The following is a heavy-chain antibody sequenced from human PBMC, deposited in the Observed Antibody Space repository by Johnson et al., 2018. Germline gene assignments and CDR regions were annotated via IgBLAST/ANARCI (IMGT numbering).Heavy chain of an antibody. Sequence: EVQLLESGAEVKKPGESLKISCKGSGYIFTTYWIGWVRQMPGKGLEWMGIIYPGDSDTRYSPSFQGQVTISVDKSISTAYLQWSSLKASDTAIYYCARHASSSGWYGEGNYYYGLDVWGQGTTVTVSS. V-gene: IGHV5-51*01. CDR3: ARHASSSGWYGEGNYYYGLDV. J-gene: IGHJ6*02. CDR2: IYPGDSDT. CDR1: GYIFTTYW. D-gene: IGHD6-19*01.